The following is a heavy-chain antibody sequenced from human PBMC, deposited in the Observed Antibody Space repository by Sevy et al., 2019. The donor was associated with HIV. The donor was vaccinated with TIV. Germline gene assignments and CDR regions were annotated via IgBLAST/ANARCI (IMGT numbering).Heavy chain of an antibody. CDR2: IYTSGST. V-gene: IGHV4-4*07. J-gene: IGHJ1*01. D-gene: IGHD5-18*01. Sequence: SETLSLTCTVSGGSISSYYWSWIRQPAGKGLEWIGRIYTSGSTNYNPSLKSRVTMSVDTSKNQFSLKLSSVTAEDTAVYYCARGERDTAMEYFQHWGQGTLVTVSS. CDR3: ARGERDTAMEYFQH. CDR1: GGSISSYY.